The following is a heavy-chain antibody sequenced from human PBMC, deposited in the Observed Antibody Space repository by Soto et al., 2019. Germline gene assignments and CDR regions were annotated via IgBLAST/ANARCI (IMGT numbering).Heavy chain of an antibody. D-gene: IGHD2-15*01. Sequence: QVQLVESGGGVVQPGRSLRLSCAASGFTFSSYGMHWVRQAPGKGLEWVAVIWYDGSNKYYADSVKGRFTISRDNSKNTLYLHMNSLRAEDTAVYYCAREPYCSGGSCYSSYYYYYMDVWGKGTTVTVSS. CDR2: IWYDGSNK. CDR1: GFTFSSYG. J-gene: IGHJ6*03. V-gene: IGHV3-33*01. CDR3: AREPYCSGGSCYSSYYYYYMDV.